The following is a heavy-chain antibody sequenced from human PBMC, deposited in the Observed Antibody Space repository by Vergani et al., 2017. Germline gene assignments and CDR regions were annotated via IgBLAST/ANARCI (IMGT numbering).Heavy chain of an antibody. V-gene: IGHV3-30*02. D-gene: IGHD3-16*01. Sequence: QVQLVESGGGVVQRGGSLRLSCATSGFTLSNYDMQWIRQGPGKGLEFVAFIQFDGSNQYYADSVKGRFTISRDFSKNTLYLQMNSLRTDDTATYYCAKHFRGWGIDYWGQGTQVIVSS. CDR3: AKHFRGWGIDY. CDR2: IQFDGSNQ. CDR1: GFTLSNYD. J-gene: IGHJ4*02.